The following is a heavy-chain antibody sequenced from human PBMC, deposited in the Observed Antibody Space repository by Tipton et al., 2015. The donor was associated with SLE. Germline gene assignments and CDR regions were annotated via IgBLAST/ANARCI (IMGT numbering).Heavy chain of an antibody. CDR1: GGSISSGGYY. V-gene: IGHV4-31*03. D-gene: IGHD3-3*01. CDR3: AREFGVVMPPDI. J-gene: IGHJ3*02. CDR2: IYFSGST. Sequence: TLSLTCIVSGGSISSGGYYWSWIRQHPGKGLEWIGYIYFSGSTYYNPSLKSRVTISVDTSKNQFSLKLSSVTAADTAVYYCAREFGVVMPPDIWGQGTMVTVSS.